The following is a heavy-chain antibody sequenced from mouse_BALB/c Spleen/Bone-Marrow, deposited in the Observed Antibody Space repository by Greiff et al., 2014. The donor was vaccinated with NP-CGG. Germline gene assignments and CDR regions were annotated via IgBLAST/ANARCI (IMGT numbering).Heavy chain of an antibody. D-gene: IGHD1-1*01. V-gene: IGHV4-1*02. CDR3: ARQGYYGRSDY. CDR2: INPDSSTI. Sequence: EVQVVESGGGLVQPGGSLKLSCAASGFDFSSYWMSWVRQAPGKGLEWLGEINPDSSTINYTPSLKGKLIISRDNAKNTLYLQMSKVRSEDTALYYCARQGYYGRSDYWGQGTTLTVSS. CDR1: GFDFSSYW. J-gene: IGHJ2*01.